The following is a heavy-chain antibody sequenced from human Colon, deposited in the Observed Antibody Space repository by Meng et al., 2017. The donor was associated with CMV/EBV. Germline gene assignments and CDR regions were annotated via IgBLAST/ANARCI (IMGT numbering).Heavy chain of an antibody. CDR2: IYDSGST. Sequence: GSGDAINSSNYCWSWIRQPTGKGLDWIGYIYDSGSTYYNPSLKRRVFISLGTSKNQFSLRLNSVTAADTAVYYCARAYYYDGSSFDYWGQGTLVTVSS. V-gene: IGHV4-30-4*01. CDR3: ARAYYYDGSSFDY. D-gene: IGHD3-22*01. J-gene: IGHJ4*02. CDR1: GDAINSSNYC.